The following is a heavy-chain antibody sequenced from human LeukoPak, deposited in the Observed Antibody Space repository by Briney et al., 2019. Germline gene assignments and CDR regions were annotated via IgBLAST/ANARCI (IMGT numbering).Heavy chain of an antibody. J-gene: IGHJ5*02. V-gene: IGHV1-18*01. CDR3: ARDWDWFDP. CDR1: GYNFASYA. CDR2: ISAYNGNT. Sequence: ASVKVSCKASGYNFASYAISWVRQAPGQGLEWMGWISAYNGNTNSAQNLQGRLTTTTDTSTSTAYMELRSLRSDDTAVYYCARDWDWFDPWGQGTLVTVSS. D-gene: IGHD3-16*01.